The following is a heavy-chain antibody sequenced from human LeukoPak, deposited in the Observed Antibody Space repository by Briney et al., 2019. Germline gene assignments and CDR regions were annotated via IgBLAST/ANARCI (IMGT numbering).Heavy chain of an antibody. J-gene: IGHJ6*02. Sequence: ASVKVSCKASGYTFTNYDINWVRQATGQGREWMGWMNPNRGNTGYAQKFQGRVTMTRNTYISTAYMELRSPRSEDTAVYYCARRRGYQLDVWGQGTTVTVS. V-gene: IGHV1-8*01. CDR2: MNPNRGNT. CDR1: GYTFTNYD. D-gene: IGHD2-2*01. CDR3: ARRRGYQLDV.